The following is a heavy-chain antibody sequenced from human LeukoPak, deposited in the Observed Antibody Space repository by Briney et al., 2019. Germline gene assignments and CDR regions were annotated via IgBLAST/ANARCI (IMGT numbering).Heavy chain of an antibody. V-gene: IGHV4-39*07. Sequence: PSETLSLTCTVSGDSISSSSYYWGWIRQPPGKGLEWIGSIYYSGSTYYNPSLKSRVTISVDTSKNQFSLKLSSVTAADTAVYYCARDVPAAYGDAFNIWGQGTMVTVSS. CDR2: IYYSGST. J-gene: IGHJ3*02. D-gene: IGHD2-2*01. CDR3: ARDVPAAYGDAFNI. CDR1: GDSISSSSYY.